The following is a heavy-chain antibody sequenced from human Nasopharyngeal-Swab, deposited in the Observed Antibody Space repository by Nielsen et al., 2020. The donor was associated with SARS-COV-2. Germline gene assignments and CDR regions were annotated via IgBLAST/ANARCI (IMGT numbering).Heavy chain of an antibody. CDR1: GFIFSTYA. D-gene: IGHD3-22*01. Sequence: GGSLRLSCAASGFIFSTYAMHWVRQAPGKGLEWVALISYDGSSNYYAHSVKGRFTISRDNSKNTLYLQMNSLRGEDTAVYYRARPARRGLNWFDPWGQGTLVTVSS. V-gene: IGHV3-30-3*01. J-gene: IGHJ5*02. CDR3: ARPARRGLNWFDP. CDR2: ISYDGSSN.